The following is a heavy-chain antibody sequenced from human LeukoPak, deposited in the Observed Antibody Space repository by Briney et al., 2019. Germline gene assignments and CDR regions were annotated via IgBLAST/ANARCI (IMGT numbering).Heavy chain of an antibody. D-gene: IGHD5-24*01. J-gene: IGHJ4*02. Sequence: PSETLSLTCTVSGGSISSYYWSWIRQPPGKGLEWIGYIYYSGTTKYNPSLKSRVTISVDTSKNQFSLRLSSVTAADTAVYYCGRHSYRGWLQFFDYWGQGTRVTVSS. V-gene: IGHV4-59*08. CDR3: GRHSYRGWLQFFDY. CDR2: IYYSGTT. CDR1: GGSISSYY.